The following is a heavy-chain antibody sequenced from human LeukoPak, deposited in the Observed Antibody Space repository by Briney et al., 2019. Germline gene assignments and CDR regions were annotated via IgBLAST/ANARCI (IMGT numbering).Heavy chain of an antibody. CDR3: ARDYDSSDVFDI. CDR2: IYYSGST. D-gene: IGHD3-22*01. Sequence: PSETLSLTCTVSGGSISSSSYYWGWIRQPPGKGLEWIGSIYYSGSTYYNPSLKSRVTISVDTSKNQFSLKLSSVTAADTAVYYCARDYDSSDVFDIWGQGTMVTVSS. CDR1: GGSISSSSYY. V-gene: IGHV4-39*07. J-gene: IGHJ3*02.